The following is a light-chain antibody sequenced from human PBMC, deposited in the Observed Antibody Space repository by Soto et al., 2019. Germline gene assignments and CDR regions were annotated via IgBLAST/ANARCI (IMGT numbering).Light chain of an antibody. Sequence: EIVLTQSPATLSLSPGERATLSCRASQSVSSYLAWYQQKPGQAPRLLIYGASTRATDIPARFSGSGSGTDFTFTISSLQSEDFAEYHCQQYNNWPQTFGQGTKVDIK. V-gene: IGKV3-15*01. J-gene: IGKJ1*01. CDR2: GAS. CDR1: QSVSSY. CDR3: QQYNNWPQT.